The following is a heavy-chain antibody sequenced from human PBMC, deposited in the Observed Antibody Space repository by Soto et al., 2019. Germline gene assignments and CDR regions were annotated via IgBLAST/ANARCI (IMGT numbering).Heavy chain of an antibody. CDR2: ISTSARII. V-gene: IGHV3-11*01. J-gene: IGHJ4*02. Sequence: QVQLVESGGALVKPGGSLRLSCAASGFTFSDYFMTWIRQAPGEGLEWVAYISTSARIINYADSVKGLFTISRDNAKNSLYLQMNSLRAEDTAVYFCAREYSAYHYHVDFWGQGTVVTVSS. D-gene: IGHD4-4*01. CDR1: GFTFSDYF. CDR3: AREYSAYHYHVDF.